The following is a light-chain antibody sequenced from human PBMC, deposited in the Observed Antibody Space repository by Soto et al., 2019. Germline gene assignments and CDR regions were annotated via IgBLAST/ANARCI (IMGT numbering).Light chain of an antibody. CDR3: CSYAGSSTYG. CDR2: DVN. J-gene: IGLJ1*01. V-gene: IGLV2-11*01. Sequence: QSLLTQPRSVSGSPGQSVTISCTGTSSDVGGYNYVSWYQQHPGKAPKLMIYDVNKRPSGVPVRFSGSKSDNTASLSISGLQAEDEAGYCGCSYAGSSTYGFGTGTKVTVL. CDR1: SSDVGGYNY.